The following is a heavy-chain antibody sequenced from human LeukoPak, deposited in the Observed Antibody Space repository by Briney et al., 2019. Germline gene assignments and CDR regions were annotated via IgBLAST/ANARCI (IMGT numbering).Heavy chain of an antibody. Sequence: SETLSLTCIVSGGSISSGSYYWGWIRQPPGKGLEWIGSISYSGSTYYNPSLKSRVTIFVDTSKNQFSLKLTSVTAADTAVYYCGRSYCSSTSCYGVGAFDIWGQGTTVTVSS. CDR2: ISYSGST. D-gene: IGHD2-2*01. CDR1: GGSISSGSYY. CDR3: GRSYCSSTSCYGVGAFDI. J-gene: IGHJ3*02. V-gene: IGHV4-39*01.